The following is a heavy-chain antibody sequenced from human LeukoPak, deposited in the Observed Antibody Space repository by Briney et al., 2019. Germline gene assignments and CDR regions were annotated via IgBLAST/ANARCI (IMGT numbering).Heavy chain of an antibody. CDR1: GYSISSGYY. CDR3: ARDNRPYCSGGTCSSNWFDP. V-gene: IGHV4-38-2*02. D-gene: IGHD2-15*01. Sequence: SETLSLTCSVSGYSISSGYYWGWIRQPPGQGLEWIGSIFQSGNTYYNPSLKSRVTISVDTSKNPFSLRLTSVTAADTAVYFCARDNRPYCSGGTCSSNWFDPWGQGTLVIVSS. CDR2: IFQSGNT. J-gene: IGHJ5*02.